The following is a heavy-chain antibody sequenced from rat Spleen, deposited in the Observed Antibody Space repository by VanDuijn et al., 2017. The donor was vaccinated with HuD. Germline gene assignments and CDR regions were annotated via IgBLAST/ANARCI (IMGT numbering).Heavy chain of an antibody. CDR3: ARHSPIIRGTRYFDY. Sequence: EVQLVESGGGLVQPGRSLKLSCVASGFTFNNYWMTWIRQAPGKGLEWVATISYDGSSTYYRDSVKGRFTISRDNAKSTLYLQMDSLRSEDTATYYCARHSPIIRGTRYFDYWGQGVMVTVSS. D-gene: IGHD4-3*01. J-gene: IGHJ2*01. V-gene: IGHV5-31*01. CDR1: GFTFNNYW. CDR2: ISYDGSST.